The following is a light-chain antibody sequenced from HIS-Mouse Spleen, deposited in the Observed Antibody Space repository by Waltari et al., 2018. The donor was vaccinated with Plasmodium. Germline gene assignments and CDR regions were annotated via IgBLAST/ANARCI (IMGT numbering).Light chain of an antibody. CDR3: YSTDSSGNHRV. CDR1: TLTKKY. J-gene: IGLJ3*02. CDR2: EDS. V-gene: IGLV3-10*01. Sequence: SYELTQPPSVSVSPGQTATITCSADTLTKKYAYWYQQKSGQAPVLVIYEDSKRPSGIPERFSGSSSGTMATLTISGAQVEDEADYDCYSTDSSGNHRVFGGGTKLTVL.